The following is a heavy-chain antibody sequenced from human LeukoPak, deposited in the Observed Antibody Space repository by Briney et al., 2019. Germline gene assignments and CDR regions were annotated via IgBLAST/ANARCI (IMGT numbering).Heavy chain of an antibody. CDR2: IYDSGST. J-gene: IGHJ6*02. Sequence: PSETLSLTCTVSGGSISSGGYYWSWIRQHPGKGLEWIGYIYDSGSTYYNPSLKSRVTISVDTSKNQFSLKLSSVTAADTAVYYCARGENSNYYRRYYYYGMDVWGQGTTVTVSS. CDR1: GGSISSGGYY. D-gene: IGHD4-4*01. V-gene: IGHV4-31*03. CDR3: ARGENSNYYRRYYYYGMDV.